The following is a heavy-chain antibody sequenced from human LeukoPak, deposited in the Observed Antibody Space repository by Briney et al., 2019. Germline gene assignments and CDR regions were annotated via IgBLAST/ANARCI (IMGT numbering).Heavy chain of an antibody. V-gene: IGHV4-61*02. CDR1: GGSISSGSYY. D-gene: IGHD1-26*01. Sequence: SQTLSLTCTVSGGSISSGSYYWSWIRQPAGKGLEWIGRIYTSGSTNYNPSLKSRVTISVDTSKNQFSLKLSSVTAADTAVYYCARDRVGATVDHWGHGTLVTVSS. CDR2: IYTSGST. CDR3: ARDRVGATVDH. J-gene: IGHJ4*01.